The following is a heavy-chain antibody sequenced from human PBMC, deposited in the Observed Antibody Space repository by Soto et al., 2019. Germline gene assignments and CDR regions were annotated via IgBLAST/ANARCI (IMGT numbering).Heavy chain of an antibody. CDR1: GGTFNSYA. Sequence: SVKVSCKASGGTFNSYAISWVRQAPGQGLEWMGGIIPIFGTASYAQKFQGRVTMTRDTSTSTVYMELSSLRSEDTAVYYCARGEGIAAAGNVVPYGMDVWGQGTTVTVSS. J-gene: IGHJ6*02. CDR3: ARGEGIAAAGNVVPYGMDV. CDR2: IIPIFGTA. D-gene: IGHD6-13*01. V-gene: IGHV1-69*05.